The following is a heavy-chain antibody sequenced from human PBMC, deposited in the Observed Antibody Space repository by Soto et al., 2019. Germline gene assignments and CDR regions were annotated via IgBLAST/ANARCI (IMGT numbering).Heavy chain of an antibody. Sequence: PSDTLSLTCTVSGGSLSSGNYYRSWIRQHPGRDVEWIGYMHHSGNTYYNPSLKSRVAISGDTSKNQFSLTLSSVTAADTAVYYCARLPFCGGDCWDYFDYWGQGSLVTVSS. D-gene: IGHD2-21*01. CDR3: ARLPFCGGDCWDYFDY. J-gene: IGHJ4*02. CDR1: GGSLSSGNYY. V-gene: IGHV4-31*03. CDR2: MHHSGNT.